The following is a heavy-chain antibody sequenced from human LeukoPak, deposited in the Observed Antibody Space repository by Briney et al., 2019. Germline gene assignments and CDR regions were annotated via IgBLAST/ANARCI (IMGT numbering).Heavy chain of an antibody. Sequence: GGSLRLSCAASGFTFSSYGMSWVRQAPGKGLEWVSAIGGSGSSTYYADSVKGRFTISRDNSKNTLYLQMNSLRAEDTAVYYCAKETGDHTGDYWGQGTLVTVSS. J-gene: IGHJ4*02. CDR3: AKETGDHTGDY. CDR1: GFTFSSYG. V-gene: IGHV3-23*01. D-gene: IGHD7-27*01. CDR2: IGGSGSST.